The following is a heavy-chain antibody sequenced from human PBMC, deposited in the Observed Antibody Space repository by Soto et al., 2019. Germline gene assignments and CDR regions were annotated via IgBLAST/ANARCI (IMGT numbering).Heavy chain of an antibody. D-gene: IGHD6-6*01. Sequence: TLSLTCAVYGGSFSGYYWSWIRQPPGKGLEWIGEINHSGSTNYNPSLKSRVTISVDTSKNQFSLKLSSVTAADTAVYYCARGVGSSSSLYYYYYMDVWGKGTTVTVSS. CDR2: INHSGST. CDR1: GGSFSGYY. V-gene: IGHV4-34*01. CDR3: ARGVGSSSSLYYYYYMDV. J-gene: IGHJ6*03.